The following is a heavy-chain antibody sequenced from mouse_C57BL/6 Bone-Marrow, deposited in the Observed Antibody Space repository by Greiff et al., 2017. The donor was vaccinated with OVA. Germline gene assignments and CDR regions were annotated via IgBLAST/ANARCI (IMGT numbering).Heavy chain of an antibody. CDR1: GYTFTSYW. CDR2: IYPGSGST. J-gene: IGHJ3*01. CDR3: ARLDGYYLAWFAY. V-gene: IGHV1-55*01. D-gene: IGHD2-12*01. Sequence: QVQLKQPGAELVKPGASVKMSCKASGYTFTSYWITWVKQRPGQGLEWIGDIYPGSGSTNYNEKFKSKATLTVDTSSSTAYMQLSSLTSEDSAVYYCARLDGYYLAWFAYWGQGTLVTVSA.